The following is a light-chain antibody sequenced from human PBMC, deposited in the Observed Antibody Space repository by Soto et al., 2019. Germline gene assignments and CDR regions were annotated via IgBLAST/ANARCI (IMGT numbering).Light chain of an antibody. Sequence: DILMTQSPSSLSASVGDRVTITCRASQDINNYLAWYQQKPGKVPKLLIYAASTLQSGVPSRFSGSGSGTDFTLTISSLQPEDVATYYCQKYSSAPRTFGQGTRVEI. J-gene: IGKJ1*01. CDR3: QKYSSAPRT. V-gene: IGKV1-27*01. CDR1: QDINNY. CDR2: AAS.